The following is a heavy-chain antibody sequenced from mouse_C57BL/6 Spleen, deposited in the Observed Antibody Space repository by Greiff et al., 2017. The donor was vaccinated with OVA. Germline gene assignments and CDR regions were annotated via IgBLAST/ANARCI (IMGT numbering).Heavy chain of an antibody. CDR3: TRWIYDGYDEEKSVDY. D-gene: IGHD2-2*01. CDR2: IYPGHSDT. CDR1: GYTFTNYW. Sequence: EVQLQQSGTVLARPGASVKMSCKTSGYTFTNYWMHWVKQRPGPGLEWIGAIYPGHSDTSSPQKFTGKAKLTAVTSASTASMELSSLTNEDSAVYNCTRWIYDGYDEEKSVDYWGQGTTLTVSS. V-gene: IGHV1-5*01. J-gene: IGHJ2*01.